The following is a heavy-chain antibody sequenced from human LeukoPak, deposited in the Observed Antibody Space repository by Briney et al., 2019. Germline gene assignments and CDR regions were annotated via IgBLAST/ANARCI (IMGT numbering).Heavy chain of an antibody. CDR1: GFTFSTSW. D-gene: IGHD2-15*01. CDR2: INPDESTK. J-gene: IGHJ4*02. Sequence: GGSLRLSCVASGFTFSTSWMSWVRQAPGGGLEFVANINPDESTKNYVDSVKGRFTISRDNSKNTLYLQMNSLRAEDTAVYYCARDVGYWGQGTLVTVSS. V-gene: IGHV3-7*01. CDR3: ARDVGY.